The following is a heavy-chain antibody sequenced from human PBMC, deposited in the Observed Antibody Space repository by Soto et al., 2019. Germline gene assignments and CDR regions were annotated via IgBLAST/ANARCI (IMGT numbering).Heavy chain of an antibody. V-gene: IGHV4-31*03. D-gene: IGHD1-26*01. CDR2: IYYSGST. Sequence: QVQLQESGPGLVKPSQTLSLTCTVSGGSISSGGHYWSWIRQHPGKGLEWIGYIYYSGSTYYNPSLKSRVTLPVDTSKTQVSLKLSSGTAAGTAVYYCAGEGGIVGATAADYWGQGTLVTVSS. CDR1: GGSISSGGHY. J-gene: IGHJ4*02. CDR3: AGEGGIVGATAADY.